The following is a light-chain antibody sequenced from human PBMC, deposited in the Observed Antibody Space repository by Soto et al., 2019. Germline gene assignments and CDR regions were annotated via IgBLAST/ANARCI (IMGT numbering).Light chain of an antibody. CDR3: QQYNHWRPWLA. Sequence: EIVRTQSPATLSVSPGARATLSCRASQSVNTNLAWYQQKPGQDPRLLIYGSSTRSPGIPARFSGSASGTEFSISGISRQSEDFAVYYGQQYNHWRPWLAFGGGTKVEVE. CDR1: QSVNTN. CDR2: GSS. J-gene: IGKJ4*01. V-gene: IGKV3-15*01.